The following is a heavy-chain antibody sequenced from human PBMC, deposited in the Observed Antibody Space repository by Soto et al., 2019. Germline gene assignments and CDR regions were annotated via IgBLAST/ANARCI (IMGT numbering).Heavy chain of an antibody. CDR1: GYTFTSYA. CDR3: ARHNSQWPNWFDP. D-gene: IGHD1-1*01. J-gene: IGHJ5*02. CDR2: INAGNGNI. Sequence: ASVKVSCKASGYTFTSYAMHWVRQAPGQRLEWMGWINAGNGNIKYSQKFQGRITITRDTSTNTAYMDLRSLRSDDTAVYYCARHNSQWPNWFDPWGQGTLVTVSS. V-gene: IGHV1-3*01.